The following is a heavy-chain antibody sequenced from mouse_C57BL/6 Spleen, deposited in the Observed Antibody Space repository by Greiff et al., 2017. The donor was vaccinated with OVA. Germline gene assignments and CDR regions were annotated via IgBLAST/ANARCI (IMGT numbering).Heavy chain of an antibody. V-gene: IGHV1-69*01. J-gene: IGHJ4*01. CDR1: GYTFTSYW. Sequence: QVQLQQPGAELVMPGASVKLSCKASGYTFTSYWMHWVKQRPGQGLEWIGEIDPSDSYTNYNQKFKGKSTLTVDKSSSTAYMQLSGLTSEDSAVYYCALYRDYAMDYWGQGTSVTVSS. CDR2: IDPSDSYT. CDR3: ALYRDYAMDY. D-gene: IGHD2-12*01.